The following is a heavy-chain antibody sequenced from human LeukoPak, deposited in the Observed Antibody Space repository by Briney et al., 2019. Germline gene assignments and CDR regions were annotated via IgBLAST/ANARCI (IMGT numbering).Heavy chain of an antibody. CDR1: GFTFSDSA. J-gene: IGHJ5*02. CDR2: IRGKGFSDPP. Sequence: GGSLKLSCAASGFTFSDSAIHWVRQASGKGLEWVGRIRGKGFSDPPAYAASVKDRFTISRDDSESTAYLQMNSLKDEDTAVYYCTVPQSGGNWFDPWGPETQVTVSS. CDR3: TVPQSGGNWFDP. V-gene: IGHV3-73*01. D-gene: IGHD3-16*01.